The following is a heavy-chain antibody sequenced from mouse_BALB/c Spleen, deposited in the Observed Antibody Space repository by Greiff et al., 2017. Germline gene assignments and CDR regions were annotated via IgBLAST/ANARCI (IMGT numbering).Heavy chain of an antibody. D-gene: IGHD1-1*01. CDR2: ISSGGST. CDR3: ARRRAVVDY. Sequence: DVQLVESGGGLVKPGGSLKLSCAASGFTFSSYAMSWVRQTPEKRLEWVASISSGGSTYYPDSVKGRFTISRDNARNILYLQMSSLRSEDTAMYYCARRRAVVDYWGQGTTLTVSS. CDR1: GFTFSSYA. J-gene: IGHJ2*01. V-gene: IGHV5-6-5*01.